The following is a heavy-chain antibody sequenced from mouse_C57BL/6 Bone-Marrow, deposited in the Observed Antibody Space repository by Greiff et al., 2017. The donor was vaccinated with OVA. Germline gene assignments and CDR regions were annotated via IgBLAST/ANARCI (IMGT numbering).Heavy chain of an antibody. CDR2: ISDGGSYT. J-gene: IGHJ4*01. CDR1: GFTFSSYA. V-gene: IGHV5-4*03. Sequence: EVKVEESGGGLVKPGGSLKLSCAASGFTFSSYAMSWVRQTPEKRLEWVATISDGGSYTYYPDNVKGRFTISRDNAKNNLYLQMSHLKSEDTAMYYCASLFFYYAMDYWGQGTSVTVSS. D-gene: IGHD6-1*01. CDR3: ASLFFYYAMDY.